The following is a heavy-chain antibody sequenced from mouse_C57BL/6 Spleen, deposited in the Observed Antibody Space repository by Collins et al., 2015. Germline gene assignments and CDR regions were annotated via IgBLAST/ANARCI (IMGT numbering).Heavy chain of an antibody. CDR3: AREGLRMDY. V-gene: IGHV1-76*01. CDR1: GYTFTDYY. J-gene: IGHJ4*01. CDR2: IYPGTGNS. Sequence: QVQLKQSGAELVKPGASVKISCKASGYTFTDYYLNWVKQRPGQGLEWIARIYPGTGNSYYSEKFKGKATLTAEKSSSTAYMQLSSLTSEDSAVYFCAREGLRMDYWGQGTSVTVSS.